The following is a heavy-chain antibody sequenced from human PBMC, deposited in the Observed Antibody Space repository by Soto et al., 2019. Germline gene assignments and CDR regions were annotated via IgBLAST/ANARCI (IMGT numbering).Heavy chain of an antibody. Sequence: PSETLSLTCTVSGGSVSSGSYYWNWIRQPPGKGLEWIGYIYYSGSTSYNPSLKSRVTISVDTSKNHFSLKLTSVTAADTAVYYCARDSSNWNFFDSGQGTLVTVSS. D-gene: IGHD1-1*01. V-gene: IGHV4-61*03. CDR2: IYYSGST. J-gene: IGHJ4*02. CDR3: ARDSSNWNFFD. CDR1: GGSVSSGSYY.